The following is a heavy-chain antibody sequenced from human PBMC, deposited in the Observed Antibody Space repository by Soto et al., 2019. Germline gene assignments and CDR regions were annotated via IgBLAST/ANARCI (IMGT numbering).Heavy chain of an antibody. V-gene: IGHV3-30*18. CDR1: GFTFSSYA. CDR2: ISYDGSNK. CDR3: AKDGPPFVDYGSGSYPYD. J-gene: IGHJ4*02. Sequence: QVQLVESGGGVVQPGRSLRLSCAASGFTFSSYAMHWVRQAPGKGLEWVAVISYDGSNKYYADSVKGRFTISRDNSKNTLYLEMNGLGAEDTDVYYWAKDGPPFVDYGSGSYPYDWGQGTLVTVSS. D-gene: IGHD3-10*01.